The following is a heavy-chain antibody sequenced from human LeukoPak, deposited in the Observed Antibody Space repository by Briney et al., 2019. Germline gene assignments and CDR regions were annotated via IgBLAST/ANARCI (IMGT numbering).Heavy chain of an antibody. CDR1: GFTFSSYS. CDR2: INHSGST. V-gene: IGHV4-34*01. J-gene: IGHJ5*02. Sequence: GSLRLSCAASGFTFSSYSMNWVRQPPGKGLEWIGEINHSGSTNYNPSLKSRVTISVDTSKNQFSLKLSSVTAADTAVYYCARGSRITIFGVVIAGWFDPWGQGTLVTVSS. CDR3: ARGSRITIFGVVIAGWFDP. D-gene: IGHD3-3*01.